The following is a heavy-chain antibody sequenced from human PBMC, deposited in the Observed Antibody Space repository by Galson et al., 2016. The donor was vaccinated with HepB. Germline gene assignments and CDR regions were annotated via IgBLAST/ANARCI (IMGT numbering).Heavy chain of an antibody. CDR1: GFSLSTFGVG. V-gene: IGHV2-5*02. Sequence: PALVTPTQTLTLTCTFSGFSLSTFGVGVGWIRQPPGRALEWLALIYWDDDKRYNPSLKGRLTITKDTSKNQVVLTMANVDPVETATYYCAHRPADFGGCSTASCKADYFDYWGQGTLVTVSS. J-gene: IGHJ4*02. CDR2: IYWDDDK. CDR3: AHRPADFGGCSTASCKADYFDY. D-gene: IGHD2-2*01.